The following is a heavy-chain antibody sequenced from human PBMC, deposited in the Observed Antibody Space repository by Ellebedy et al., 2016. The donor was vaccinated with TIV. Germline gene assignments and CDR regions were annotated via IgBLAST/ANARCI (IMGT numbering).Heavy chain of an antibody. CDR2: ISAYNGNT. CDR3: ARVDYYGSGSYYLPYYYYGMDV. CDR1: GYTFTSYG. Sequence: ASVKVSCXASGYTFTSYGISWVRQAPGQGLEWMGWISAYNGNTNYAQKLQGRVTMTTDTSTSTAYMELRSLRSDDTAVYYCARVDYYGSGSYYLPYYYYGMDVWGQGTTVTVSS. D-gene: IGHD3-10*01. V-gene: IGHV1-18*01. J-gene: IGHJ6*02.